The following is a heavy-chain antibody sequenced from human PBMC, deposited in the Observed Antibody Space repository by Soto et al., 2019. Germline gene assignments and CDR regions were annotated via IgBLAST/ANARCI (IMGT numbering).Heavy chain of an antibody. J-gene: IGHJ4*02. D-gene: IGHD1-1*01. Sequence: GGSLRLSCAVSGFTFSSYWMHLVRQAPGKGLVWVSRIKPDGSSTSYADSVKGRFTISRDNARNTLYLQMISLRAEDTAVYYCTRDPPGTGIDYWGQGTLVTV. CDR1: GFTFSSYW. CDR2: IKPDGSST. V-gene: IGHV3-74*01. CDR3: TRDPPGTGIDY.